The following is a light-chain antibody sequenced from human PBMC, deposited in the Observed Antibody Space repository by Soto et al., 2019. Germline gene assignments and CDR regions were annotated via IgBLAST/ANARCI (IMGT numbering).Light chain of an antibody. CDR1: QSVDSRF. CDR3: QQYGSSLTWT. V-gene: IGKV3-20*01. Sequence: EIVLTQSPGTLSLSPGERATLSCRASQSVDSRFLAWYQQRPGQAPRLLISATSSRATGIPDRFSGSGSGTDFTLTISRLEPEDFAVYYCQQYGSSLTWTFGQGTKVE. CDR2: ATS. J-gene: IGKJ1*01.